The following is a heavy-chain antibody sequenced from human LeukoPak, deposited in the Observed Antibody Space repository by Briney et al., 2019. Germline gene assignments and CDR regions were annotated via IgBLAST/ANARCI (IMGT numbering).Heavy chain of an antibody. CDR3: AREYNSRATFGY. V-gene: IGHV3-21*05. CDR1: ASGVAFTSHS. CDR2: IHSSGNYI. D-gene: IGHD1-14*01. J-gene: IGHJ4*02. Sequence: PGGSLRLSCAASASGVAFTSHSMNWVRQAPGNGLEWISYIHSSGNYIFYSASVEGRFTVSRDNARNSLYLQMNSLRAEDTAIYYCAREYNSRATFGYWGQGTLVTVSS.